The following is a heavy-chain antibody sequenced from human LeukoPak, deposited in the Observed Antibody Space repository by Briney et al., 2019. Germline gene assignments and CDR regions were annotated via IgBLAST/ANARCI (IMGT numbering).Heavy chain of an antibody. CDR1: GFTFSSYA. J-gene: IGHJ6*03. CDR3: AMATIFGAYYYYYYYMDV. V-gene: IGHV3-23*01. D-gene: IGHD5-12*01. CDR2: ISGSGGST. Sequence: PGGSLRLSCAASGFTFSSYAMSWVRQAPGKGLEWVSAISGSGGSTYYADSVKGRFTISRDNSKNTLYLQMNSLRAEDTAVYYCAMATIFGAYYYYYYYMDVWGKGTTVTVS.